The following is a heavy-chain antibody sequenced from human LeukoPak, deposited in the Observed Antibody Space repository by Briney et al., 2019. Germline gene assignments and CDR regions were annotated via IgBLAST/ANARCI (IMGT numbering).Heavy chain of an antibody. CDR1: GGSIRSTSHY. D-gene: IGHD6-13*01. J-gene: IGHJ4*02. Sequence: SETLSLTCTVSGGSIRSTSHYWGWVRQPPGKGLEWIGSISHSGGTNYSPSLKSRVIISVDTSKNQFSLKLRSVTAADTAVYYCAGNSRYSSSWYAIAYWGQGTLVTVSS. CDR2: ISHSGGT. CDR3: AGNSRYSSSWYAIAY. V-gene: IGHV4-39*07.